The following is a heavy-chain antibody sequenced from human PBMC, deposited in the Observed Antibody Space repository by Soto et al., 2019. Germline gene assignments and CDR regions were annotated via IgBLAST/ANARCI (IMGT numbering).Heavy chain of an antibody. CDR1: GFTFSSYA. V-gene: IGHV3-23*01. CDR2: ISGSGGST. D-gene: IGHD3-3*01. Sequence: VGSLRLSCAASGFTFSSYALSWVRQAPGTGLEWVSAISGSGGSTYYAQKFQGRITMTRDTSRSTVYMELSSLRSEDTAVYYCARSSGGNFGIIIEGSNWFDPWGQGTLVTVSS. CDR3: ARSSGGNFGIIIEGSNWFDP. J-gene: IGHJ5*02.